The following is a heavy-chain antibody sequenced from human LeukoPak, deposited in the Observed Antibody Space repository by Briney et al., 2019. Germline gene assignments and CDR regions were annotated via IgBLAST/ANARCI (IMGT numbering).Heavy chain of an antibody. CDR3: ARQRASGTWAFDI. Sequence: PSETLSLTCAVYGGSFSGYYWSWIRQPPGKGLEWIGEINHSGSTNYNPSLKSRVTISVDTSKNQFSLRLTSVTAADTAVYYCARQRASGTWAFDIWGQGTMVTVSS. D-gene: IGHD3-10*01. CDR2: INHSGST. V-gene: IGHV4-34*01. J-gene: IGHJ3*02. CDR1: GGSFSGYY.